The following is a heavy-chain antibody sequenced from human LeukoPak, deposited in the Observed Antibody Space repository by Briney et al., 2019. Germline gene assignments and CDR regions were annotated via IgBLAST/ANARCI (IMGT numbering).Heavy chain of an antibody. D-gene: IGHD4-11*01. CDR1: GYSISSSNW. CDR2: IYYSGST. J-gene: IGHJ4*02. V-gene: IGHV4-28*01. Sequence: PSDTLSLTCAVSGYSISSSNWWGWIRQPPGKGLEWIGYIYYSGSTYYNPSLKSRVTMSVDTSKNQFSLKLSSVTAVDTAVYYCARFGYSSPRRAFDYWGQGTLVTVPS. CDR3: ARFGYSSPRRAFDY.